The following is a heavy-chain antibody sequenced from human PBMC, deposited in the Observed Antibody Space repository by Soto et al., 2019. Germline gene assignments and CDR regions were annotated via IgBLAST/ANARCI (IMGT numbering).Heavy chain of an antibody. V-gene: IGHV1-69*13. D-gene: IGHD6-6*01. Sequence: GASVKVSCKASGGTFSSYAISWVRQAPGQGLEWMGGIIPIFGTANYAQKFQGRVTITADESTSTAYMELSSLRSEDTAVYYCAKDRLNPGYFDYWGQGTLVTVSS. CDR2: IIPIFGTA. CDR3: AKDRLNPGYFDY. CDR1: GGTFSSYA. J-gene: IGHJ4*02.